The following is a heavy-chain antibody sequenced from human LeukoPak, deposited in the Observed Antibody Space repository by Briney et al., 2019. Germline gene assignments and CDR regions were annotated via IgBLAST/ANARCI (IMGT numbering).Heavy chain of an antibody. CDR1: GYSFARYW. Sequence: GESLKISCQASGYSFARYWLGWVRQLPGKGLEWMGMIYPDDSDTRYSPSFQGQVTISADKSINTAYIYWSSLKATDTAMYYCARRTPNMITFGGVIGDAFDIWGQGTMVTVSS. V-gene: IGHV5-51*01. D-gene: IGHD3-16*01. J-gene: IGHJ3*02. CDR3: ARRTPNMITFGGVIGDAFDI. CDR2: IYPDDSDT.